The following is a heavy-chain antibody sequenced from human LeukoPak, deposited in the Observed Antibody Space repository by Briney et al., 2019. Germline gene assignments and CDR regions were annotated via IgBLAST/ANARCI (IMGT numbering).Heavy chain of an antibody. CDR3: ARDRWYFDY. CDR1: GFTFSSYA. V-gene: IGHV3-23*01. J-gene: IGHJ4*02. D-gene: IGHD6-13*01. CDR2: ISGSGGGT. Sequence: GGSLRLSCAASGFTFSSYAMSWVRQAPGKGLEWVSAISGSGGGTYYADSVKGRFTISRDNAKNSLYLQMNGLRVEDTAIYYCARDRWYFDYWGQGTLVTVSS.